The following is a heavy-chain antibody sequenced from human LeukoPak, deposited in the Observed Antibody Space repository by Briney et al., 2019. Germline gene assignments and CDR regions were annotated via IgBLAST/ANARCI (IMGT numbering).Heavy chain of an antibody. J-gene: IGHJ4*02. CDR1: GFTFSSYW. V-gene: IGHV3-7*01. D-gene: IGHD6-6*01. CDR2: IKQDGSEK. CDR3: ARMDPRAARGYFDY. Sequence: GGSLRLSCAASGFTFSSYWMSWVRQAPGKGLEWVANIKQDGSEKYYVDSVKGRFTIFRDNAKNSLYLQMNSLRAEDTAVYYCARMDPRAARGYFDYWGQGTLVTVSS.